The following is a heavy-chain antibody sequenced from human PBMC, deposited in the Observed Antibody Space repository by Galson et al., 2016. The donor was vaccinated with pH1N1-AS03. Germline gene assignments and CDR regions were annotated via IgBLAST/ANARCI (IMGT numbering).Heavy chain of an antibody. Sequence: SETLSLTCTVSGGSISRTSYYWAWVRQPPSKGLEWIGTISHSGNTYYNPSLKSRVTTSVDTSKNQFSLKLSSVTAADAAVYYCSRFSGSYQFDYWGQGTLVTVSS. V-gene: IGHV4-39*07. D-gene: IGHD1-26*01. CDR2: ISHSGNT. J-gene: IGHJ4*02. CDR1: GGSISRTSYY. CDR3: SRFSGSYQFDY.